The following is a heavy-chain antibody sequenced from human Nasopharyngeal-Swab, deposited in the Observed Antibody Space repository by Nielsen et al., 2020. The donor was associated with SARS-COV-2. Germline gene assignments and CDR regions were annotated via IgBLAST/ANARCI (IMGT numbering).Heavy chain of an antibody. CDR1: GFTFDDYA. J-gene: IGHJ6*02. CDR3: ATDATSYYYYGMDV. D-gene: IGHD1-26*01. Sequence: SLKISCAASGFTFDDYAMHWVRQAPGKGLECVSGISWNSGSIGYADSVKGRFTISRDNAKNSLYLQMNSLRAEDTALYYCATDATSYYYYGMDVWGQGTTVTVSS. CDR2: ISWNSGSI. V-gene: IGHV3-9*01.